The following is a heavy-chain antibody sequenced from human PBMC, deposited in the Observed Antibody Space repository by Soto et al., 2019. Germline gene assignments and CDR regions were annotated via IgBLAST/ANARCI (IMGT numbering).Heavy chain of an antibody. CDR1: GFMFSNHG. Sequence: GGSLRLSCAASGFMFSNHGMHWVRQAPGKGLEWVAVIWSDGNNRYYADSVKGRFTISRDNSKNTVYLQMDSLRAEDTAVYYCVRGDNWNDEASDYWGQGTLVTVSS. J-gene: IGHJ4*02. D-gene: IGHD1-1*01. V-gene: IGHV3-33*01. CDR2: IWSDGNNR. CDR3: VRGDNWNDEASDY.